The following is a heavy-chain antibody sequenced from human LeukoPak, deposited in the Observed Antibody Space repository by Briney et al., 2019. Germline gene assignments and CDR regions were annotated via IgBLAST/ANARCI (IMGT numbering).Heavy chain of an antibody. V-gene: IGHV3-23*01. D-gene: IGHD1-26*01. CDR1: GFTFSSYA. J-gene: IGHJ4*02. CDR2: ISGSGGST. Sequence: PGGSLRLSCAASGFTFSSYAMSWVRQAPGKGLEWVSAISGSGGSTYYADSVKGRFTISRDNSKNTLYLQMNSLRAEDTAVCYCAKDSGSYSTALDYWGQGTLVTVSS. CDR3: AKDSGSYSTALDY.